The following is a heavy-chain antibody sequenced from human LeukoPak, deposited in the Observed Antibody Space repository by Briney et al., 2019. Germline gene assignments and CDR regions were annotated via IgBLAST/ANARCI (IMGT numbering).Heavy chain of an antibody. J-gene: IGHJ4*02. D-gene: IGHD3-3*01. Sequence: GGSLRLSCAASGFTFSSYGMHWVRQAPGKGLEWVAFIRYDGSNKYYADSVKGRFTISRDNSKNTLYLQMNSLRAEDTAVYYCARADYDFWSGYLGYWGQGTLVTVSS. CDR3: ARADYDFWSGYLGY. V-gene: IGHV3-30*02. CDR2: IRYDGSNK. CDR1: GFTFSSYG.